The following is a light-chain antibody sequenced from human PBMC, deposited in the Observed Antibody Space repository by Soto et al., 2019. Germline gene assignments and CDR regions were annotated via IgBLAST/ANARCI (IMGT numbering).Light chain of an antibody. CDR1: SSDVGGYNY. CDR3: SSYTTSNTYV. CDR2: EVG. Sequence: QSVLTQPASVSGNPGQSITISCTGRSSDVGGYNYVSWYQQHPGKAPKFMIYEVGRRPSGVSNRFSGSKSGNTASLTVSGLQAEDEADYYCSSYTTSNTYVFGTGTKVTVL. J-gene: IGLJ1*01. V-gene: IGLV2-14*01.